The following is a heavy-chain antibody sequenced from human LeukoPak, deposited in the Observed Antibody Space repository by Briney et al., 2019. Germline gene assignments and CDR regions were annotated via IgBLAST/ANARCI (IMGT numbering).Heavy chain of an antibody. D-gene: IGHD6-13*01. CDR1: GGTFSSYA. Sequence: GASVKVSCKASGGTFSSYAISWVRQAPGQGLEWMGGIIPIFGTANYAQKFQGRVTITADESTSTAYMELSSLRSEDTAVYYCARDGIAAATVAEYFQHWGQGTLVAVSS. CDR2: IIPIFGTA. V-gene: IGHV1-69*13. CDR3: ARDGIAAATVAEYFQH. J-gene: IGHJ1*01.